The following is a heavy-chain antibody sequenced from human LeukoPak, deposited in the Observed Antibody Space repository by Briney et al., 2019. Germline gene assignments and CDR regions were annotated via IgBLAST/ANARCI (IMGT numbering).Heavy chain of an antibody. V-gene: IGHV1-69*05. D-gene: IGHD5-24*01. Sequence: AASVKVSCKASGGTFSSYAISWLRQAPGQGLEWMGGIIPIFGTANYAQKFQGRVTITTDESTSTAYMELSSLRSEDTAVYYCASRDGYNLSDAFDIWGQGTMVTVSS. CDR1: GGTFSSYA. CDR2: IIPIFGTA. J-gene: IGHJ3*02. CDR3: ASRDGYNLSDAFDI.